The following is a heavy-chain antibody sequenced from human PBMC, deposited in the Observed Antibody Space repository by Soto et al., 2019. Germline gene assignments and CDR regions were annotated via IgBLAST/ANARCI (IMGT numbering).Heavy chain of an antibody. D-gene: IGHD6-6*01. CDR3: GSTSSHGPGTKHCYYYYGMDV. J-gene: IGHJ6*02. CDR2: IIPIFGTA. V-gene: IGHV1-69*13. CDR1: GATFSSYA. Sequence: SVKVSCKASGATFSSYAISWVRQAPGQGLEWMGGIIPIFGTANYAQKFQGRVTITADDSTSAAYMELSSLRSEDTAVYYCGSTSSHGPGTKHCYYYYGMDVCGQGTTFTVCS.